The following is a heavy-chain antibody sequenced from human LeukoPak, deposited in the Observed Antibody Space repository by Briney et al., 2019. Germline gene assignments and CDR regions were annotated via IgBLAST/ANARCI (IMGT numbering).Heavy chain of an antibody. CDR2: ISWNSGSI. Sequence: PGGSLRLSCAASGFTFDDYAMHWVRQAPGKGLEWVSGISWNSGSIGYADSVKGRFTISRDNAKNSLYLQMNSLRAEDTALYYCAKATYSGSYCEFGRFDYWGQGTLVTVSS. J-gene: IGHJ4*02. CDR3: AKATYSGSYCEFGRFDY. V-gene: IGHV3-9*01. D-gene: IGHD1-26*01. CDR1: GFTFDDYA.